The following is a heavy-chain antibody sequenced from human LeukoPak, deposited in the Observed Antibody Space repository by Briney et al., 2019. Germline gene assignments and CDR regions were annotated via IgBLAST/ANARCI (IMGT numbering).Heavy chain of an antibody. V-gene: IGHV4-38-2*02. CDR3: ARDPGPDGFDY. Sequence: SETLSLTCTVSGYSLSSGYYWGWIRPPPGKGLEWIGSIYHSGSTYYNPSLKSRVTISVDTSKNQFSLKLSSVTAADTAVYYCARDPGPDGFDYWGQGTLVTVSS. D-gene: IGHD1-1*01. CDR1: GYSLSSGYY. CDR2: IYHSGST. J-gene: IGHJ4*02.